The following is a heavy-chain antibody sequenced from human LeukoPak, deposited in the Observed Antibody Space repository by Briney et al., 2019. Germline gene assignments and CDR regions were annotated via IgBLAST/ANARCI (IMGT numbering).Heavy chain of an antibody. CDR2: IYYSGST. J-gene: IGHJ4*02. V-gene: IGHV4-59*12. CDR3: ARRWLQSLYYFDY. CDR1: GGSISSYY. Sequence: PSETLSLTCTVSGGSISSYYWSWIRQPPGKGLEWIGYIYYSGSTNYNPSLKSRVTISVDTSKNQFSLKLSSVTAADTAVYYCARRWLQSLYYFDYWGQGTLVTVSS. D-gene: IGHD5-24*01.